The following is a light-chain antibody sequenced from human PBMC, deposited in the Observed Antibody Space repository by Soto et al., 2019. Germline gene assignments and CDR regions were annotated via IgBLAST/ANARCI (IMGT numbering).Light chain of an antibody. CDR3: QQTYTDST. J-gene: IGKJ4*01. V-gene: IGKV1-39*01. CDR2: GVS. CDR1: QSISSF. Sequence: DIQVTQSPSSLSASVGDRVTFTCRASQSISSFLNWYQQKPGKAPNLLIYGVSNLQSGVPSRFSGSGSGTDFTLTISSLQPEAFATYYCQQTYTDSTFGGGTKVEI.